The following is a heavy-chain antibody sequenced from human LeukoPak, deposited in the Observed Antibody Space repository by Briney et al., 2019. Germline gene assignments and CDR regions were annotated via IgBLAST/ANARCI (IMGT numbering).Heavy chain of an antibody. J-gene: IGHJ4*02. CDR2: ISAYNGNT. Sequence: ASVKVSCKASGYTFTSYGIGWVRQAPGQGLEWMGWISAYNGNTNYARKLQGRVTMTTDTSTSTAYMELRSLRSDDTAVYYCARESYDSSGYYPGYWGQGTLVTVSS. CDR1: GYTFTSYG. V-gene: IGHV1-18*01. CDR3: ARESYDSSGYYPGY. D-gene: IGHD3-22*01.